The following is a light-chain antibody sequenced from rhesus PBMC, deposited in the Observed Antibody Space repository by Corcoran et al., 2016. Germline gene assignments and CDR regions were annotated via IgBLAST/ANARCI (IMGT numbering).Light chain of an antibody. CDR1: QGISSY. J-gene: IGKJ2*01. CDR3: QQYNSLPYS. CDR2: YEN. V-gene: IGKV1-32*01. Sequence: DIQMTQSPSSLSASVGDRVTITCRASQGISSYLNWYQQKPGKAPKLLIYYENRLESGGPSRFSGSRVGTEFTLTISSLQPEDFATYYCQQYNSLPYSFGQGTKVEIK.